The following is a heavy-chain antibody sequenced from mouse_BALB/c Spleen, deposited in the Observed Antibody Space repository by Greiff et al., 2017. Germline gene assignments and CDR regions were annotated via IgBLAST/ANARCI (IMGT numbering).Heavy chain of an antibody. CDR2: ISSGGGST. Sequence: DVHLVESGGGLVKPGGSLKLSCAASGFAFSSYDMSWVRQTPEKRLEWVAYISSGGGSTYYPDTVKGRFTISRDNAKNTLYLQMSSLKSEDTAMYYCARRLYYYAMDYWGQGTSVTVSS. D-gene: IGHD1-1*02. CDR3: ARRLYYYAMDY. CDR1: GFAFSSYD. V-gene: IGHV5-12-1*01. J-gene: IGHJ4*01.